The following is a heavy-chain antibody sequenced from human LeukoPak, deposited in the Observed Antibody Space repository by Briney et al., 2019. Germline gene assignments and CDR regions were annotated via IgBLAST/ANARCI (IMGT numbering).Heavy chain of an antibody. D-gene: IGHD3-9*01. CDR3: ARAGDILTGYSTPDY. CDR2: ISGSGGST. V-gene: IGHV3-23*01. CDR1: GFTFSSYA. Sequence: PGGSLRLSCAASGFTFSSYAMSWVRQAPGKGLEWVSAISGSGGSTYYADSVKGRFTISRDNAKNSLYLQMNSLRAEDTAVYYCARAGDILTGYSTPDYWGQGTLVTVSS. J-gene: IGHJ4*02.